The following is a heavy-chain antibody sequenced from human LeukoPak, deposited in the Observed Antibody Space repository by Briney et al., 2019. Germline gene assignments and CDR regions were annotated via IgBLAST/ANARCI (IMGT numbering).Heavy chain of an antibody. D-gene: IGHD3-10*01. V-gene: IGHV3-30*04. CDR1: GFTFSSYA. CDR2: ISYGGRNK. Sequence: GGSLRLSCAASGFTFSSYAMHWVRQAPGKGLEWVAVISYGGRNKYYADSVKGRFTISRDNSMNTLYLQMNSLRAEDTAVYYCAREVRKVVNAFDIWGQGTMVTVSS. CDR3: AREVRKVVNAFDI. J-gene: IGHJ3*02.